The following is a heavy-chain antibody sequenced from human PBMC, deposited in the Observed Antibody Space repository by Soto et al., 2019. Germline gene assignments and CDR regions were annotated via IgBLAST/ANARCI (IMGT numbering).Heavy chain of an antibody. CDR2: IWYDGSNK. CDR1: GFTFSSYG. V-gene: IGHV3-33*01. D-gene: IGHD4-17*01. Sequence: QVQLVESGGGVVQPGRSLRLSCAASGFTFSSYGMHWVRQAPGKGLEGVAVIWYDGSNKYYADPVKGRFTISRDNSKNTLYLQMNSLRAEDTAVYYCARAPLRAHAFDIWGQGTMVTVSS. CDR3: ARAPLRAHAFDI. J-gene: IGHJ3*02.